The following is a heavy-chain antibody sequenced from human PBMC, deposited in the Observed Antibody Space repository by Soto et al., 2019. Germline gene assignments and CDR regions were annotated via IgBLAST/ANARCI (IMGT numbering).Heavy chain of an antibody. J-gene: IGHJ6*02. V-gene: IGHV4-30-4*01. CDR2: IYYSGST. CDR3: ARLAGYCSGTSCYGYYGMDV. D-gene: IGHD2-2*01. Sequence: SETLSLTCTVSGGSISSGDYYWSWIRQPPGKGLEWIGYIYYSGSTYYNPSLKSRVTISVDTSKNQFSLKLSSVTAADTAVFYCARLAGYCSGTSCYGYYGMDVWGQGTTVTVSS. CDR1: GGSISSGDYY.